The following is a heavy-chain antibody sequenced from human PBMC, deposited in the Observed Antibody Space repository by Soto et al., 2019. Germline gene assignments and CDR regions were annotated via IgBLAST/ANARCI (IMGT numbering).Heavy chain of an antibody. J-gene: IGHJ4*02. D-gene: IGHD2-2*01. CDR1: GFSFSTYG. CDR2: IWYDGKNK. CDR3: ASRSPALEY. Sequence: QVQLVESGGGVVQPGGSLRLSCAASGFSFSTYGMHWVRQAPGKGLEWVAVIWYDGKNKYYADSVKGRLTISRDNSKNTLYRQMNTLRAEDTALYYWASRSPALEYWGQGPLVNV. V-gene: IGHV3-33*01.